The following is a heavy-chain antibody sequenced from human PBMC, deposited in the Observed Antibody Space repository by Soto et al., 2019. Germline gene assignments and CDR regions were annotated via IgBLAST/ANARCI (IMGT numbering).Heavy chain of an antibody. CDR3: ARDDEGWSDCDLFY. Sequence: PGGSMRLSCAASRVTVRSLWMHWVRQAPGKGLVWVSLIYRDGNNKYYADSVKGRFTTSRDNSKNTMYLQMNDLRVEDTAVYYCARDDEGWSDCDLFYWGQGALVTVSS. D-gene: IGHD2-21*01. CDR2: IYRDGNNK. J-gene: IGHJ4*02. CDR1: RVTVRSLW. V-gene: IGHV3-30-3*01.